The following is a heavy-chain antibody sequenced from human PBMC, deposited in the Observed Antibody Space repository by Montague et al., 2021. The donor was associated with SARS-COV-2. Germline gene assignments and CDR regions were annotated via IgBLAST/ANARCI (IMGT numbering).Heavy chain of an antibody. Sequence: SETLSLTCTVSGGSISSYYWSWIRQPPGKGLEWIGYIYYSGSTNYNPSLKSRVTISVDTSKNQFSLKLSSVTAADTAVYYCAREVRYYYDSSGPGAFDIWGQGTMATVSS. J-gene: IGHJ3*02. CDR2: IYYSGST. V-gene: IGHV4-59*01. D-gene: IGHD3-22*01. CDR3: AREVRYYYDSSGPGAFDI. CDR1: GGSISSYY.